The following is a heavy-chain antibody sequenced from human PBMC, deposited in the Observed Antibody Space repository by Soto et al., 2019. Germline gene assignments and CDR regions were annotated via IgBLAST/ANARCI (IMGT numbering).Heavy chain of an antibody. Sequence: TLSLTCTVSGASINSGGYYWSWIRQLPGKGLEWIGEIYFSGSTYYNPSLESRITISQDTSQNQFSLNLNSVTAADTAVYYCAKGNAWEVLLASWGQGILVTVYS. V-gene: IGHV4-31*03. CDR3: AKGNAWEVLLAS. CDR1: GASINSGGYY. CDR2: IYFSGST. D-gene: IGHD1-26*01. J-gene: IGHJ4*02.